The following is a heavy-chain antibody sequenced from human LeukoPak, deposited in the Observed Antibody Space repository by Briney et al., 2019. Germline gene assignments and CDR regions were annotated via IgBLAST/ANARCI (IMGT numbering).Heavy chain of an antibody. D-gene: IGHD3-22*01. CDR1: GVSINNYY. Sequence: SETLSLTCTVSGVSINNYYWTWIRQPPGKELEWIGHISYTGSANYNPSLKSRVTIFVDTSENQFSLKVSSVTAADTAVYYCARKAYYYDSSGYYIIDYWGQGTLVTVSS. V-gene: IGHV4-59*12. J-gene: IGHJ4*02. CDR2: ISYTGSA. CDR3: ARKAYYYDSSGYYIIDY.